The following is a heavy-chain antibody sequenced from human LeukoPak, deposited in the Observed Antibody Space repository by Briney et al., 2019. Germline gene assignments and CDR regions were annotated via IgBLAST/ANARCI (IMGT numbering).Heavy chain of an antibody. CDR3: GRQSGYCSGCSCYYGSFVDY. Sequence: GESLKISCKGPGYSFTSYWIGWVRQMPGKGLEWMGIIYPGDSDTRYSPSFQGQITISVDKSISTAYLQWSSLKASDTAMYYCGRQSGYCSGCSCYYGSFVDYWGQGTLVTVSS. J-gene: IGHJ4*02. CDR2: IYPGDSDT. CDR1: GYSFTSYW. V-gene: IGHV5-51*01. D-gene: IGHD2-15*01.